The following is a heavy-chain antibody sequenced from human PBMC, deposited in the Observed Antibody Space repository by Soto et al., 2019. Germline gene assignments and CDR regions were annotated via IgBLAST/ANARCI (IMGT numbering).Heavy chain of an antibody. V-gene: IGHV3-15*01. CDR2: IKSETDGGTT. CDR1: GFTFSNAW. Sequence: SLRLSCPASGFTFSNAWMSWVRQAPGKGLEWVGRIKSETDGGTTDYAAPVKGRFTISRDDSKNTLSLQMNSLKTEDTAVYHCTTARGTYGVEYFQHWGQGTLVTVSS. CDR3: TTARGTYGVEYFQH. J-gene: IGHJ1*01. D-gene: IGHD4-17*01.